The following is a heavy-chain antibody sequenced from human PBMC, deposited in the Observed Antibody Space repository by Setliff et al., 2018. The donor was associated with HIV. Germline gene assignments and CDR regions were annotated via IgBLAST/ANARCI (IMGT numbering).Heavy chain of an antibody. CDR1: GHTFINYY. CDR3: ARDGWRHVLHGNYYYYFMDV. J-gene: IGHJ6*03. CDR2: IYSGGGST. D-gene: IGHD2-8*01. V-gene: IGHV1-46*01. Sequence: ASVKVSCKAPGHTFINYYIHWVRQAPGQGLEWMGIIYSGGGSTNYAQKFQGRITMTSDTSTSTAYMELRSLRSDDTAVYYCARDGWRHVLHGNYYYYFMDVWGKGTTVTVSS.